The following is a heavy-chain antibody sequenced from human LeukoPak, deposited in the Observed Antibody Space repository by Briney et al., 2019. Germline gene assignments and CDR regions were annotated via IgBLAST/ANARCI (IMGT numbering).Heavy chain of an antibody. CDR1: GFTFSSFA. D-gene: IGHD3-3*01. CDR2: ISGSGGTT. J-gene: IGHJ4*02. V-gene: IGHV3-23*01. Sequence: GGSLRLSCAASGFTFSSFAMSWVRQAPGKGLEWVSAISGSGGTTYYADSVKGRFTISRDNSKNPLYLQMNSLRAEDTAVYFCAKDTLSDYDFWSGSDYWGQGTLVTVSS. CDR3: AKDTLSDYDFWSGSDY.